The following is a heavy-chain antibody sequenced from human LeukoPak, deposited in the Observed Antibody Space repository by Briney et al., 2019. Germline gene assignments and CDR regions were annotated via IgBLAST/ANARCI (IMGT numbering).Heavy chain of an antibody. V-gene: IGHV4-61*08. CDR1: GGSISSGGYF. J-gene: IGHJ2*01. D-gene: IGHD4-17*01. Sequence: PSETLSLTCTVSGGSISSGGYFWSWIRQHPGKGLEWIGYIYYSGSTNYNPSLKSRVTISVDTSKNQFSLKLSSVTAADTAVYYCARHVGDDYGVSRYFDLWGRGTLVTVSS. CDR3: ARHVGDDYGVSRYFDL. CDR2: IYYSGST.